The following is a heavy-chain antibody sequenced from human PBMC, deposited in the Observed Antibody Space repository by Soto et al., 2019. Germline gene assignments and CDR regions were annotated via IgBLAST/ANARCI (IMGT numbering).Heavy chain of an antibody. D-gene: IGHD3-22*01. J-gene: IGHJ4*02. V-gene: IGHV4-34*01. CDR3: ARTGYYYDSSGQYYFDY. Sequence: PSETLSLTCAVYGGSFSGYYWSWIRQPPGKGLEWIGEINHSGSTNYNPSLKSRVTISVDTSKNQFSLKLSSVTAADTAVYYCARTGYYYDSSGQYYFDYWGQGTLVTVS. CDR1: GGSFSGYY. CDR2: INHSGST.